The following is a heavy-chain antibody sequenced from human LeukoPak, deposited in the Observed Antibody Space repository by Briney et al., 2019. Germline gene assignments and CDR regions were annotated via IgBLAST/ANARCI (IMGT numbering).Heavy chain of an antibody. V-gene: IGHV3-30*19. CDR1: GFTFSSYG. Sequence: GGSLRLSCAASGFTFSSYGMHWVRQAPGKGLEWVAVISYDGSNKYYADSVKGRFTISRDNSKNTLYLQMNSLRAEDTAVYYCARDLLDTYYFGSGSYEGPDYWGQGTLVTVSS. CDR2: ISYDGSNK. CDR3: ARDLLDTYYFGSGSYEGPDY. D-gene: IGHD3-10*01. J-gene: IGHJ4*02.